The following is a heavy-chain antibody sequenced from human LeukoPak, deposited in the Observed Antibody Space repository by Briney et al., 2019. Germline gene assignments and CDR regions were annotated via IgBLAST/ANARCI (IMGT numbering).Heavy chain of an antibody. CDR2: VSYDGSNK. V-gene: IGHV3-30-3*01. J-gene: IGHJ5*02. CDR1: GFTFSSCA. Sequence: GGSLRLSCAASGFTFSSCAMPWVRQAPGKGLEWVAVVSYDGSNKYYADSVKGRFTISRDNSENTLYLQLNSLRADDTAVYSCARGRQPYNWFDPWGQGTLVTVSS. D-gene: IGHD6-13*01. CDR3: ARGRQPYNWFDP.